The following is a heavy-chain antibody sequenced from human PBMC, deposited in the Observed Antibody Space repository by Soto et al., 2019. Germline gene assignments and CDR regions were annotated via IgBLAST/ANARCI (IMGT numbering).Heavy chain of an antibody. CDR2: ITGDGTNT. CDR3: ARAGGYGTPFDY. D-gene: IGHD2-15*01. Sequence: EVQLVQSGGGLVQPGGSLRLSCAASGFAFSSYWLHWVRQAPGKGLMIVSRITGDGTNTAYATSVKGRFTISRDNDKNMVYLQMDSMNAEDTAVFYCARAGGYGTPFDYWGQGALVSVSS. CDR1: GFAFSSYW. V-gene: IGHV3-74*01. J-gene: IGHJ4*02.